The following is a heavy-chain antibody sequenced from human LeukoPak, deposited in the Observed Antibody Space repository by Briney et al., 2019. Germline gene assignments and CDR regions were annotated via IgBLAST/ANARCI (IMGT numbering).Heavy chain of an antibody. V-gene: IGHV3-23*01. CDR1: GLTFSSYV. CDR3: SPPRGDSSGYYYVY. J-gene: IGHJ4*02. CDR2: ISGSGGST. Sequence: GGSLRLSCTASGLTFSSYVMSWVRQAPGKGLEWVSTISGSGGSTFYTDSVRGRFTISRDNSRSTLYLQMNSLRAEDTATYYCSPPRGDSSGYYYVYWGQGTLVTVSS. D-gene: IGHD3-22*01.